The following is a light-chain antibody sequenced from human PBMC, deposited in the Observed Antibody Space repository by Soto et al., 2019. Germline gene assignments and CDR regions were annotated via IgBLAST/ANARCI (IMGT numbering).Light chain of an antibody. Sequence: DIQLTQSPLSLTASVGDRVIITCRASQTIKNYLNWYQQKPGKAPKLLIYAASTLQSGVPSRFSGSGSGTHFTLTINSLQPEDFTTYYSQQTYSSVTHTFGGGTKVEIK. V-gene: IGKV1-39*01. CDR1: QTIKNY. J-gene: IGKJ4*01. CDR2: AAS. CDR3: QQTYSSVTHT.